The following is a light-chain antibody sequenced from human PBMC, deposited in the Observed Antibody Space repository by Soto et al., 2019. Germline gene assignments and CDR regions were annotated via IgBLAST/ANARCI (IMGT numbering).Light chain of an antibody. CDR3: QSYDSSLSGSRV. J-gene: IGLJ1*01. CDR2: ANN. V-gene: IGLV1-40*01. CDR1: SCNIGAGYD. Sequence: QSVLTQPPSVSGAPGQRVTISCTGSSCNIGAGYDVHWYQQLPGTAPKLLIYANNNRPSGVPDRFSGSKSVTSASLAITGLQAEDEADYYCQSYDSSLSGSRVFGTGTKLTVL.